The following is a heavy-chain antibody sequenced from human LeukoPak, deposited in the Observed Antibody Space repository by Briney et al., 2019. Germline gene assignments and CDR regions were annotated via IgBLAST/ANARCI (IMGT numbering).Heavy chain of an antibody. V-gene: IGHV3-53*01. Sequence: PGGSLRLSCAASGFTVSSNYMSWVRQAPGKGLEWVSVIYSGGSTYYADSVKGRFTISRDNSKNTLYLQMNSLRAEDTAVYYCARATLGYYDSSGYFDYWGQGTLVTVSS. D-gene: IGHD3-22*01. CDR1: GFTVSSNY. J-gene: IGHJ4*02. CDR3: ARATLGYYDSSGYFDY. CDR2: IYSGGST.